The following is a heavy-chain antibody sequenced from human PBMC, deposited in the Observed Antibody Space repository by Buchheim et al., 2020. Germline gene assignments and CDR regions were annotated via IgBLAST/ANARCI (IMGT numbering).Heavy chain of an antibody. Sequence: EVQLVESGGGLVQPGGSLRLSCAASGFSFSRYWMHWVRQGPGKGLVWVSGINSDGLSTSYADSVKGRFTISRDNAKNTLYLQMNSLRAEDTAVYYCACAYSNGGDFDSWGQGTL. CDR2: INSDGLST. CDR3: ACAYSNGGDFDS. D-gene: IGHD4-11*01. V-gene: IGHV3-74*01. CDR1: GFSFSRYW. J-gene: IGHJ4*02.